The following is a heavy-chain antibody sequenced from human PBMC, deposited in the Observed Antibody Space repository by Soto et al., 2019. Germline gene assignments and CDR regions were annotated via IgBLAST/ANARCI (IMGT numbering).Heavy chain of an antibody. J-gene: IGHJ4*02. CDR2: ISYDGSNK. D-gene: IGHD3-10*01. CDR1: GFTFSSYG. CDR3: AKDCSYGSGSIFDY. Sequence: PGGSLRLSCAASGFTFSSYGMHWVRQAPGKGLEWVAVISYDGSNKYYADSVKGRFTISRDNSKNTLYLQMNSLRAEDTAVYYCAKDCSYGSGSIFDYWGQGTLVTVSS. V-gene: IGHV3-30*18.